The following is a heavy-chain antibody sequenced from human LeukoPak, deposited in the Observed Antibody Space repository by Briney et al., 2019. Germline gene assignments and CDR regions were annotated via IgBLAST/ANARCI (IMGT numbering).Heavy chain of an antibody. Sequence: GASVKVSCKASGYTFNRHGISWARQAPGQGLEWMGWISAYNGDTKYAQKFQGRVTLTIDTSTSTAYMEVRSLRSDDTAMYYCARDPSNPSGYYIYFDYWGQGTLVTVSS. CDR3: ARDPSNPSGYYIYFDY. V-gene: IGHV1-18*01. CDR1: GYTFNRHG. CDR2: ISAYNGDT. D-gene: IGHD5-12*01. J-gene: IGHJ4*02.